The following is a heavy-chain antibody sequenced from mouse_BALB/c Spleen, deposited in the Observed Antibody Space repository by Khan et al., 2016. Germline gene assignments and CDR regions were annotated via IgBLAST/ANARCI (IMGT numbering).Heavy chain of an antibody. J-gene: IGHJ3*01. CDR1: GFSLTNSG. Sequence: VELVESGPGLVAPSQSLSITCTVSGFSLTNSGVHWVRQPPRKGLDWLGVIWVGGSTDYNSALMSRLSITRDTTQNQVFLKMNSLQTDDTAMYYCARDDQDFDAWFASWGQGTLVTVSA. V-gene: IGHV2-9*02. CDR2: IWVGGST. CDR3: ARDDQDFDAWFAS.